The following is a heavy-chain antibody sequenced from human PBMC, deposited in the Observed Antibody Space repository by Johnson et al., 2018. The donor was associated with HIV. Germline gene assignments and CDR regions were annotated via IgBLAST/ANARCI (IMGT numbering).Heavy chain of an antibody. Sequence: QVQLVESGGGLIQPGGSLRLSCIGSGFTFSHNWMSWVRQAPGKGPEWVAVIWYDGSKKYYADSVKGRFTISRDNSKNTLYLQMNSLRAEDTAVYYCAKDRVVIAAHDAFDIWGQGTMVTVSS. CDR1: GFTFSHNW. J-gene: IGHJ3*02. D-gene: IGHD2-21*01. V-gene: IGHV3-33*06. CDR3: AKDRVVIAAHDAFDI. CDR2: IWYDGSKK.